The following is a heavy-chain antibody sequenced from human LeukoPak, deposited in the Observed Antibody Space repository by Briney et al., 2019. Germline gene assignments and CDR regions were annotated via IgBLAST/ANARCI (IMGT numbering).Heavy chain of an antibody. CDR1: GGSISSYC. J-gene: IGHJ3*02. V-gene: IGHV4-4*07. CDR2: VYTSGST. Sequence: SETLSLTCTVAGGSISSYCCSWIRQPAGEGLEWIWRVYTSGSTNYNPSLKTRVTMSVDTPKKQFSLKLRAVTAADTAVYYCARDRGYCSSTSCYNDAFDIWGQGTMVTVS. D-gene: IGHD2-2*02. CDR3: ARDRGYCSSTSCYNDAFDI.